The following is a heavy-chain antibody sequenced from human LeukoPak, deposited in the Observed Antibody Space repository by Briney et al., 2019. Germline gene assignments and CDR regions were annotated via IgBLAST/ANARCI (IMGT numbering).Heavy chain of an antibody. Sequence: PGGSLRISCAASGFTFSNHAMSWVRQAPGKGLDWVSDISGSGGNPSYADSVKGPFTLSRDNSKNSLYLQRNSLRAEDMAVYYCAKGDILTAVTDYWGEGTLVTVSS. V-gene: IGHV3-23*01. J-gene: IGHJ4*02. CDR3: AKGDILTAVTDY. CDR2: ISGSGGNP. D-gene: IGHD3-9*01. CDR1: GFTFSNHA.